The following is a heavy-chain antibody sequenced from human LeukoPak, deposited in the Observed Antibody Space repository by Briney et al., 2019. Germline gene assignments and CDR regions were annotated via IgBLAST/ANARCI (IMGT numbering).Heavy chain of an antibody. CDR1: GFTFSTYN. J-gene: IGHJ4*02. Sequence: GGSLRLSCAASGFTFSTYNMNRVRQAPGKGLEWVSYISSSGSTKYYADSVKGRFTISRDNVKNSLFLQMNSLSDEDTAVYYCARDFLTGYFDYWGQGTLVTVSS. CDR2: ISSSGSTK. CDR3: ARDFLTGYFDY. D-gene: IGHD3-9*01. V-gene: IGHV3-48*02.